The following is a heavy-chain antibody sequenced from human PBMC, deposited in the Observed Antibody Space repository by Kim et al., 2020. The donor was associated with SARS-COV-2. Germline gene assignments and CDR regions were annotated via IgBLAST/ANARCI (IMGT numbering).Heavy chain of an antibody. CDR3: ARGGPAEPYGMDV. Sequence: AQKFQGWVTMTRDTSISTAYMELSRLRSDDTAVYYCARGGPAEPYGMDVWGQGTTVTVSS. J-gene: IGHJ6*02. D-gene: IGHD1-1*01. V-gene: IGHV1-2*04.